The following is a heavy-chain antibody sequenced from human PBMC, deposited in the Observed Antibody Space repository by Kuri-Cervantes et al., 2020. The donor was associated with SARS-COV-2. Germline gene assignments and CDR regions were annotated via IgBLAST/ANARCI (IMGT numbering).Heavy chain of an antibody. CDR3: ARGVDCTSITCDAAWGHYYYYMDV. CDR2: MNPDTGNA. Sequence: ASVKVSCKASGYTFTNNDINWVRQASGQGLEWMGWMNPDTGNAGYAQKFQGRVTMTRITSTSTAYMELSSLRFEDSAVYYCARGVDCTSITCDAAWGHYYYYMDVRGKGTTVTVSS. V-gene: IGHV1-8*02. CDR1: GYTFTNND. D-gene: IGHD2-2*01. J-gene: IGHJ6*03.